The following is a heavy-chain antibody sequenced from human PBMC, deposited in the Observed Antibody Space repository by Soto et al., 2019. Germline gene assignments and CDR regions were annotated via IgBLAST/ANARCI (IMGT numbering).Heavy chain of an antibody. Sequence: QITLKESGPTLVKPTQTLKLTCTFAGFSLDSSGVGVGWIRQPPGKTLEWLAIIYWDDDKRYSPSLNSRLTITKDTSKNQVVLRMTNVDPVDTATYYCAHIFDFDWVWAFEYWGQGALVTVSS. CDR3: AHIFDFDWVWAFEY. D-gene: IGHD3-9*01. CDR2: IYWDDDK. J-gene: IGHJ4*02. CDR1: GFSLDSSGVG. V-gene: IGHV2-5*02.